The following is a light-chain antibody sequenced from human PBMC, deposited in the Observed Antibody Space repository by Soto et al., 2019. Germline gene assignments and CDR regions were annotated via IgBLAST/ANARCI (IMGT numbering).Light chain of an antibody. Sequence: QSAMTQPASVSGSPGRSVTISCTGSSSDIGGFNYVSWYQHLPGRAPKLIIYDVTNRPSGISYRFSASKSDGTASLTISGLQSENWGHYYCTSYSSSTTHVVLGRGTKLPVL. V-gene: IGLV2-14*03. CDR1: SSDIGGFNY. J-gene: IGLJ2*01. CDR2: DVT. CDR3: TSYSSSTTHVV.